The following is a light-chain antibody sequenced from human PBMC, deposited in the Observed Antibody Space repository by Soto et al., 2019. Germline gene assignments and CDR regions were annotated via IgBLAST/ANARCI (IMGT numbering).Light chain of an antibody. J-gene: IGKJ4*01. CDR1: QSVSSTY. Sequence: EIVLTQSPGTLSLSPGERASLSCRASQSVSSTYLAWYQQKPGQAPRLVIYAASRRATGIPVRFSGSGSGTDFTLTISRLEPEDSAVYYCQQYGSSPSFGGGTKVEIK. CDR3: QQYGSSPS. V-gene: IGKV3-20*01. CDR2: AAS.